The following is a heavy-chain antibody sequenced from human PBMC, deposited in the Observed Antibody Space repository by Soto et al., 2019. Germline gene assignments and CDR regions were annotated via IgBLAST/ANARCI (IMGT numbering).Heavy chain of an antibody. CDR2: VNWNGGSV. CDR3: AGNNWELDAFDF. D-gene: IGHD1-1*01. V-gene: IGHV3-9*01. J-gene: IGHJ3*01. Sequence: EVQLVESGGGLVQPGRSLRLSCAASGFMFEDYGMHWVRQAPGKGLEWVSSVNWNGGSVGYADSVKGRFTISRDNAKKSVFLQMNSLRPEDTALYYCAGNNWELDAFDFWGQGTMVTVSS. CDR1: GFMFEDYG.